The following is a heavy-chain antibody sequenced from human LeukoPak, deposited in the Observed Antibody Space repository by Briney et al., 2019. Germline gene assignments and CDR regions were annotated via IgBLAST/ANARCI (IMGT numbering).Heavy chain of an antibody. CDR2: IFYSGGS. Sequence: PSETLSLTCTVSGGSISSYYWTWIRQPPGKGLEWIGYIFYSGGSNYNPSLKSRVTISVDTSKNHFSLKLSSVTAADTAVYYCARLGSTFDIWGQGTMATVSS. CDR1: GGSISSYY. V-gene: IGHV4-59*08. CDR3: ARLGSTFDI. D-gene: IGHD2-2*01. J-gene: IGHJ3*02.